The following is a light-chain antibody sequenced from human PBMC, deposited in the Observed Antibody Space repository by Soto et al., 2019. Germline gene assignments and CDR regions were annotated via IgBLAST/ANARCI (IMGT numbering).Light chain of an antibody. J-gene: IGKJ1*01. V-gene: IGKV3D-15*01. CDR3: QQYNSYSEA. CDR2: DAS. CDR1: QSVSSY. Sequence: EMVMTQSPATLSVSPGERATLSCRASQSVSSYLAWYQQKPGQAPRLLIYDASNRATGIPARFSGSGSGTDFTLTISSLQHDAFATYYCQQYNSYSEAFGQGTKVDIK.